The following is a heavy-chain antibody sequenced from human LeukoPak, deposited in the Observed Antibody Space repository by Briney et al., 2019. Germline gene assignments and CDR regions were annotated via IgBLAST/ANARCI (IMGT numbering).Heavy chain of an antibody. J-gene: IGHJ6*03. Sequence: ASVKVSCKASGYTFTSYGISWVRQAPGQGLEWMGWISAYNGNTNYAQKLQGRVTMTTDTSTSTAYMELRSLRSDDTAVYYCARYGETDYYYYYMDVWGKGTTVTVSS. V-gene: IGHV1-18*01. CDR3: ARYGETDYYYYYMDV. CDR2: ISAYNGNT. CDR1: GYTFTSYG. D-gene: IGHD4/OR15-4a*01.